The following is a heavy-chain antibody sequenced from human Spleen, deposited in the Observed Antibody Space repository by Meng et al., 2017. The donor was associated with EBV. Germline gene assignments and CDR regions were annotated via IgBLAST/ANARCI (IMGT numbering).Heavy chain of an antibody. Sequence: QVQLGQFGAEVKRPGASVKVSCRTSGYTFTTHAIHWVRQAPGQRLEWMGWINAANGNTKYSQQFQARLTITGDTSASTAYMELSGLSSEDTAVYYCARYFCSTISCHLDYWGQGTLVTVSS. V-gene: IGHV1-3*01. CDR1: GYTFTTHA. D-gene: IGHD2-2*01. CDR3: ARYFCSTISCHLDY. J-gene: IGHJ4*02. CDR2: INAANGNT.